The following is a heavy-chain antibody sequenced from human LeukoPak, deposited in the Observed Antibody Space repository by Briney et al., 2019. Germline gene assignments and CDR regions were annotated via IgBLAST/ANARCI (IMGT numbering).Heavy chain of an antibody. Sequence: GESLRISCKGSGYRFTSYWITWVRQMPGKGLEWMRRIDPSDSYTNYSPSFQGHVTTSADKSTNTAYLQWSSLKASDTAMYYCARHVNWFDPWGQGTLVTVSS. CDR2: IDPSDSYT. CDR1: GYRFTSYW. V-gene: IGHV5-10-1*01. J-gene: IGHJ5*02. CDR3: ARHVNWFDP.